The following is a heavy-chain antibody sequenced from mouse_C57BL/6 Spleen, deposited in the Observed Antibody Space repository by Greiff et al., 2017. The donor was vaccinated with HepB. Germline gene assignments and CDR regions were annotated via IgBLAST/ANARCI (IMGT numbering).Heavy chain of an antibody. CDR1: GYSFTGYY. Sequence: EVQLQQSGPELVKPGASVKISCKASGYSFTGYYMNWVKQSPEKSLEWIGEINPSTGGTTYNQKFKAKATLTVDKSSSTAYMQLKSLTSEDSAVYYCARARGESYYAMDYWGQGTSVTVSS. J-gene: IGHJ4*01. V-gene: IGHV1-42*01. CDR2: INPSTGGT. CDR3: ARARGESYYAMDY.